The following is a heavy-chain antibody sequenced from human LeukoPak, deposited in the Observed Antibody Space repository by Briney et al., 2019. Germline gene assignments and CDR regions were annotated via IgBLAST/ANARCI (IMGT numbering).Heavy chain of an antibody. J-gene: IGHJ4*02. CDR3: ARSSRELGGYAPWELMPPFDY. V-gene: IGHV3-48*01. CDR1: GFTFSSYS. D-gene: IGHD1-7*01. Sequence: GGSLTLSCAASGFTFSSYSMNWVRQAPGEGLEWVSYISSSSGTIYYADPVKGRFPISRDNAKNTLYLPLNRLRAEDTVVYYCARSSRELGGYAPWELMPPFDYWGQGTLVTVSS. CDR2: ISSSSGTI.